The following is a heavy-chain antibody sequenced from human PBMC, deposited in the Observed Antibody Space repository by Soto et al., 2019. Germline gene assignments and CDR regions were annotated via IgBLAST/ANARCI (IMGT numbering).Heavy chain of an antibody. Sequence: QVHLVESGGGVVQPGRSLRHSCEASAFIFTNHAMHWVRQAPGKGLEWVAAISYDGRSTMYADSVRGRFSISRDNSKNTLYLQMNSLRAEDTAVYYCARDFLYYFDYWGQGTLVTVSS. CDR3: ARDFLYYFDY. CDR1: AFIFTNHA. V-gene: IGHV3-30*03. J-gene: IGHJ4*02. CDR2: ISYDGRST.